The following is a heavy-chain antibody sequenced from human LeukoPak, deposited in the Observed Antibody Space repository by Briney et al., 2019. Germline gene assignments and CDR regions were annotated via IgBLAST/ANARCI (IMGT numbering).Heavy chain of an antibody. V-gene: IGHV4-34*01. CDR2: INHSGST. CDR1: GGSFSGYY. Sequence: PSETLSLTWVVYGGSFSGYYWSWVRQPRGKGLEWIGEINHSGSTNYNPSLKSRVTISVDTSKNQFSLKLSSVTAADTAVYYCARGHYYYYYYMDVWGKGTTVTVSS. CDR3: ARGHYYYYYYMDV. J-gene: IGHJ6*03.